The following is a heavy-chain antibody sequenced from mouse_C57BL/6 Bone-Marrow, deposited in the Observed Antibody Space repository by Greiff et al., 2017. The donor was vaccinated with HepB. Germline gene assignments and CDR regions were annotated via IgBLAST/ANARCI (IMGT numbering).Heavy chain of an antibody. V-gene: IGHV6-6*01. CDR2: IRNKANNHAT. D-gene: IGHD4-1*02. Sequence: EVQLVESGGGLVQPGGSMKLSRAATGFTFSDAWMDWVRQSPEKGLEWVAEIRNKANNHATDYAESVKERFTISRDDSKSSGYLQMNSLRAEDAGIYYSTLNWNAVFAYWGQGTLVTVSA. CDR3: TLNWNAVFAY. J-gene: IGHJ3*01. CDR1: GFTFSDAW.